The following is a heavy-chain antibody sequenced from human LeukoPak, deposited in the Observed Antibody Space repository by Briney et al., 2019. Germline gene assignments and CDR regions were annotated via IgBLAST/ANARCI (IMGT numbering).Heavy chain of an antibody. J-gene: IGHJ3*02. CDR2: IYYSGST. V-gene: IGHV4-59*08. D-gene: IGHD5-18*01. Sequence: SETLSLTCTVSGGSISSYYWSWIRQPPGKGLEWIGYIYYSGSTNYNPSLKSRVTISVDTSKNQFSLKLSSVTAADTAVYYCARGTPDTAMVQDAFDIWGQGTMVTVSS. CDR3: ARGTPDTAMVQDAFDI. CDR1: GGSISSYY.